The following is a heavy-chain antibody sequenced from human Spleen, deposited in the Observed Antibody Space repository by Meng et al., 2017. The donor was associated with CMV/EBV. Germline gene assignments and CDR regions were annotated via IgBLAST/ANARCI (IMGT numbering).Heavy chain of an antibody. D-gene: IGHD7-27*01. V-gene: IGHV1-2*02. CDR3: ARDNNGGPDY. CDR1: GYTFAAHY. Sequence: ASVKVSCKASGYTFAAHYFHWVRQAPGQGLEWMGWSHPHRGDTNYAQQFQGRVTLTRDTSINTGYMELTRLTSDDTAVYYCARDNNGGPDYWGQGTLVTVSS. J-gene: IGHJ4*02. CDR2: SHPHRGDT.